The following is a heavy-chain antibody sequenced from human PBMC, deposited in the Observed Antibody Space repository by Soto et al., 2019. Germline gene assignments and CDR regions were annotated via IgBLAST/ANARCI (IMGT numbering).Heavy chain of an antibody. J-gene: IGHJ6*02. CDR2: IKVDASEK. CDR3: ARGQVPIATSTNYYFGMDV. D-gene: IGHD1-1*01. V-gene: IGHV3-7*01. Sequence: GGSLRLSCAASGFTFTNHWMIWVRQAPGRGLEWVASIKVDASEKYFVDAVTGRFAISRDNAKNSVFLQMNSLRAEDSAVYFCARGQVPIATSTNYYFGMDVWGQGTTVTVSS. CDR1: GFTFTNHW.